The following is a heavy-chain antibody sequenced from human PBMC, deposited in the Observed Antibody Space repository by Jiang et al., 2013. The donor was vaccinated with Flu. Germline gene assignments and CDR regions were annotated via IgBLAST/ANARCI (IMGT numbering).Heavy chain of an antibody. J-gene: IGHJ6*02. CDR2: INPSGGST. CDR1: GYTFTSYY. V-gene: IGHV1-46*01. D-gene: IGHD3-3*01. CDR3: ARGLRTIFGVVIIDYYYYYGMDV. Sequence: VKVSCKASGYTFTSYYMHWVRQAPGQGLEWMGIINPSGGSTSYAQKFQGRVTMTRDTSTSTVYMELSSLRSEDTAVYYCARGLRTIFGVVIIDYYYYYGMDVWGQGTTVTVSS.